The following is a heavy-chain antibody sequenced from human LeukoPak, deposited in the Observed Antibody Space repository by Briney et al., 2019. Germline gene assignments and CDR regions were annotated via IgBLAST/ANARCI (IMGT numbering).Heavy chain of an antibody. J-gene: IGHJ4*02. D-gene: IGHD2-2*01. CDR3: ARANFLYCSSTTCLFDY. V-gene: IGHV1-2*02. CDR1: GYAFTDYY. Sequence: GASVKVSCKASGYAFTDYYMHWVRQAPGQGFEWMGWINPNDGVTNYAQKFQGGVTMTRDTSISTAHMEVSRLRSDDTAVYYCARANFLYCSSTTCLFDYWGQGTLVTVSS. CDR2: INPNDGVT.